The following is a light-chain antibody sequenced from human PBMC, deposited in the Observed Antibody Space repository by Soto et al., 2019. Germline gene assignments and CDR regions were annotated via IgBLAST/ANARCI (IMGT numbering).Light chain of an antibody. V-gene: IGKV1-5*03. CDR1: QSISNW. Sequence: DIQMTQSPSTLSASVGDRFIITCRASQSISNWLAWYQQKPGKAPNLLIYKASSLKSGVPSRFSGSGSGTEFTLTISSLEPEDFAVYYCQQRSNWITFGQGTRLEIK. CDR3: QQRSNWIT. CDR2: KAS. J-gene: IGKJ5*01.